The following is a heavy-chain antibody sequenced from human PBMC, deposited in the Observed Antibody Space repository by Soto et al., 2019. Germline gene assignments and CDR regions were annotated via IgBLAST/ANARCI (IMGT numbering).Heavy chain of an antibody. CDR1: GGTFSNYN. J-gene: IGHJ4*02. Sequence: QVQLVQSGAEVKKPGSSVKISCKASGGTFSNYNFNWVRQAPGQGPEWVGGIIPIFGTTNYAQKFQGRVTITAADSTSTDYLELNSLRSEDTALYYCANWGGVITTPTSVGPFDYWGQGTLVIVSA. D-gene: IGHD7-27*01. V-gene: IGHV1-69*01. CDR2: IIPIFGTT. CDR3: ANWGGVITTPTSVGPFDY.